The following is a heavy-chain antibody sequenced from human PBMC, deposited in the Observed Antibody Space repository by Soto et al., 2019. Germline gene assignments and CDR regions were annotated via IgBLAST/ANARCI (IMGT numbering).Heavy chain of an antibody. D-gene: IGHD6-13*01. CDR2: IRPNGGST. Sequence: WASVKVSCKASGYTFTAYYIHWVRQAPGQEFEWMGWIRPNGGSTDFAREFQGRFTMTWDTSISTAYMDLSSLRSDDTAVYYCARGSVASAAEPTGMDVWGQGTTVPVSS. J-gene: IGHJ6*02. CDR1: GYTFTAYY. CDR3: ARGSVASAAEPTGMDV. V-gene: IGHV1-2*02.